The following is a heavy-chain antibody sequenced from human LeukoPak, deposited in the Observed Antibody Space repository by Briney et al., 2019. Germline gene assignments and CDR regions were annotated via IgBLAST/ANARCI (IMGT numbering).Heavy chain of an antibody. Sequence: SETLSLTCTVSGVSISSYYWSWIRQPPGKGLEWIGYIYYSGSTNYNPSLKSRVTISVDTSKNQFSLKLSSVTAADTAVYYCARVGTYGSGSYLSWLDYWGQGTLVTVSS. V-gene: IGHV4-59*01. CDR1: GVSISSYY. D-gene: IGHD3-10*01. J-gene: IGHJ4*02. CDR2: IYYSGST. CDR3: ARVGTYGSGSYLSWLDY.